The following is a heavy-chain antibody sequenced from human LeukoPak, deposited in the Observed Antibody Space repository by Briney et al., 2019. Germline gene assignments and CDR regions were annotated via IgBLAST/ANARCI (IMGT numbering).Heavy chain of an antibody. V-gene: IGHV4-59*08. Sequence: PAGTLSLTCTVSGGSISNYYWSWIRQPPGKGLEWIGYIYYSGTTNYNPSLKSRVTISMDTSKNQFSLNLSSVTAADAAVYYCAAFRQWLLILDYWGQGALVTVSS. CDR1: GGSISNYY. D-gene: IGHD6-19*01. J-gene: IGHJ4*02. CDR3: AAFRQWLLILDY. CDR2: IYYSGTT.